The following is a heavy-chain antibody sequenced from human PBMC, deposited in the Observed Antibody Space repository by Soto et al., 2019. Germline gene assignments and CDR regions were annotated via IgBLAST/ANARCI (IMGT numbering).Heavy chain of an antibody. V-gene: IGHV3-33*01. Sequence: PGGSLRLSCAASGFTFSSYGMHWVRQAPGKGLEWVAVIWYDGSNKYYADSVKGRFTISRDNSMNTLYLQMNSLRAEDTAVYYCARDTARDKVRIYYGMDVWGQGTTVTVSS. CDR3: ARDTARDKVRIYYGMDV. CDR1: GFTFSSYG. J-gene: IGHJ6*02. D-gene: IGHD3-10*01. CDR2: IWYDGSNK.